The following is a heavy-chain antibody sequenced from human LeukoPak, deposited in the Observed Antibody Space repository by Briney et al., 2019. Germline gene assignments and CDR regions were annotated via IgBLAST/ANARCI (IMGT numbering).Heavy chain of an antibody. V-gene: IGHV4-61*02. J-gene: IGHJ4*02. Sequence: SETLSLTCTVSGGSISSGSYYWSWIRQPAGKGLEWIGRIYTSGSTNYNPSLKSRVTISVDTSKNQFSLKLSSVTAADTAVYYCARAGSVGGQGTLVTVSS. D-gene: IGHD2-15*01. CDR1: GGSISSGSYY. CDR2: IYTSGST. CDR3: ARAGSV.